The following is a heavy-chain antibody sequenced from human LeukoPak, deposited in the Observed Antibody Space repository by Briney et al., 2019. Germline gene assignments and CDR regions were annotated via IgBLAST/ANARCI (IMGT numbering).Heavy chain of an antibody. CDR2: ISSSGSTV. J-gene: IGHJ4*02. CDR1: GFTYSSYE. V-gene: IGHV3-48*03. D-gene: IGHD2-21*01. CDR3: ARGSRRYCDY. Sequence: GGSLRLSCAASGFTYSSYEMNWVRQAPGKGLEWVSYISSSGSTVYYADSVKGRFTISRDNAKNSLYLQMNSLRAEDTAVYYCARGSRRYCDYWGQGTPVTVSS.